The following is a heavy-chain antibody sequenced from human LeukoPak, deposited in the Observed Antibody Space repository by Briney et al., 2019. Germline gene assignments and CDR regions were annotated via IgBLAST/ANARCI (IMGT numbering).Heavy chain of an antibody. D-gene: IGHD3-22*01. J-gene: IGHJ3*02. Sequence: ASVKVSCKASGGTFSSYAISWVRQAPGQGLEWMGIINPSGGSTSYAQKFQGRVTMTRDTSTSTVYMELSSLRSEDTAVYYCARSQVVHDAFDIWGQGTMVTVSS. CDR2: INPSGGST. CDR1: GGTFSSYA. V-gene: IGHV1-46*01. CDR3: ARSQVVHDAFDI.